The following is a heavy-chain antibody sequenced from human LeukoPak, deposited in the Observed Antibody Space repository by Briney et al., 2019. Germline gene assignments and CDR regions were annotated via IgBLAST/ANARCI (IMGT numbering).Heavy chain of an antibody. CDR3: ATSRRYSYGFNFEY. D-gene: IGHD5-18*01. Sequence: SETLSLTCTVSGGSISSYYWSWIRQPPGKGLEWIGYIYYSGSTNYNPSLKSRVTISVDTSKNQFSLKLSSVTAADTAVYYCATSRRYSYGFNFEYWGQGTLVTVSS. CDR1: GGSISSYY. J-gene: IGHJ4*02. CDR2: IYYSGST. V-gene: IGHV4-59*01.